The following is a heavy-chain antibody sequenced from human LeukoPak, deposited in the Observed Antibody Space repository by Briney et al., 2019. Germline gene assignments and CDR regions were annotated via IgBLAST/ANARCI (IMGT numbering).Heavy chain of an antibody. CDR2: IHSDGSIA. CDR1: GFTFSSYW. Sequence: GGSLRLSCVGSGFTFSSYWMYWIRQAPGKGLVWVSRIHSDGSIANYTDSVKGRFTISRDNVKITLYLQMNSLRAEDTAVYYCVREGFFDYWGQGTLVTVSS. V-gene: IGHV3-74*01. J-gene: IGHJ4*02. CDR3: VREGFFDY.